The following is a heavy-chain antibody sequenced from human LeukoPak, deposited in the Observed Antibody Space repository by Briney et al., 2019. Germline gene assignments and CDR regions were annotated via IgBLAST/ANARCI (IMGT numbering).Heavy chain of an antibody. CDR2: IYYSGST. D-gene: IGHD2-21*01. V-gene: IGHV4-61*01. CDR3: ASSEAPPYSDWYFDL. J-gene: IGHJ2*01. Sequence: SETLSLTCTVSGGSVSRGSYYWSWIRQPPGKGLEWIGYIYYSGSTNYNPSPKSRVTISVDTSKNQFSLKLSSVTAADTAVYYCASSEAPPYSDWYFDLWGRGTLVTVSS. CDR1: GGSVSRGSYY.